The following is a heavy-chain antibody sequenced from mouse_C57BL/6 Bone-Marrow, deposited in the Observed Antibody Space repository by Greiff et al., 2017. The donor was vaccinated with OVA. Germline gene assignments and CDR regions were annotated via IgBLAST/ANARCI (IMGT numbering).Heavy chain of an antibody. D-gene: IGHD3-2*02. Sequence: EVQGVESGGGLVQPGGSLKLSCAASGFTFSDYYMYWVRQTPEKRLEWVAYISNGGGSTYYPDTVKGRFTISRDNAKNTLYLQMSRLKSEDTAMYYCARLDSSGYEDYWGQGTTLTVSS. CDR2: ISNGGGST. CDR3: ARLDSSGYEDY. V-gene: IGHV5-12*01. J-gene: IGHJ2*01. CDR1: GFTFSDYY.